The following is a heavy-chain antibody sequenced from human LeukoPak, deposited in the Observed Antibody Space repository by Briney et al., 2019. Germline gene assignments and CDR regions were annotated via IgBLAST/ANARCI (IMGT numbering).Heavy chain of an antibody. J-gene: IGHJ4*02. CDR3: ASWAGAAAGFSGPFDY. CDR2: ISSSSSAT. Sequence: GGSLRLSCAASGFTFSSHSLHWVRQAPGKGPEWVSHISSSSSATYYADSVKGRFTISRDNAKNSLYLQMNSLRGEDTAVYYCASWAGAAAGFSGPFDYWGPGTLVTVSS. V-gene: IGHV3-48*01. D-gene: IGHD6-13*01. CDR1: GFTFSSHS.